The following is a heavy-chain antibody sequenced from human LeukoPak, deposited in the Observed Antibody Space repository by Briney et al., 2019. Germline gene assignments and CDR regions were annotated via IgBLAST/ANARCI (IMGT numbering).Heavy chain of an antibody. Sequence: ESGGSLRLSCAASGFTFSSYSMNWVRQAPGKGLEWVSSISSSSSYIYYGDSVKGRFTISRDNAKNSLYLQMNSLRAEDTAVYYCARADGDYSSTDYWGQGTLVTVSS. CDR1: GFTFSSYS. J-gene: IGHJ4*02. D-gene: IGHD4-17*01. CDR3: ARADGDYSSTDY. CDR2: ISSSSSYI. V-gene: IGHV3-21*01.